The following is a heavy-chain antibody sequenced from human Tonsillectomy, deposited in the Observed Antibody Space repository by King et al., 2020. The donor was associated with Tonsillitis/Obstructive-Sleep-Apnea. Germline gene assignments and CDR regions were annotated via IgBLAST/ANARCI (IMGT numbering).Heavy chain of an antibody. J-gene: IGHJ4*02. CDR3: ARSSTTIVPWYFDY. D-gene: IGHD1-26*01. CDR1: GGSVSSGSYY. Sequence: VQLQESGPGLVKPSGTLSLTCTGSGGSVSSGSYYWSWIRQAPGEGLEWVGCIHFIGGTNYNPSPKSRVTISVDTSTNQFSLKLSSVTAAGTAVYYCARSSTTIVPWYFDYWGQGTLVTVSS. V-gene: IGHV4-61*01. CDR2: IHFIGGT.